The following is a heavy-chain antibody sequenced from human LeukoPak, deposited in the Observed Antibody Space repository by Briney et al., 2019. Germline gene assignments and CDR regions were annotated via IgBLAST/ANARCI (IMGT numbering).Heavy chain of an antibody. CDR3: ARDGVFRGSSWYYFDY. Sequence: VASVKVSCKASGYTFTGYYMHWVRQAPGQGLAWMGWINPNSGGTNYAQKFQGRVTMTRDTSISTAYMELSRLRSDDTAVYYCARDGVFRGSSWYYFDYWGQGTLVTVSS. V-gene: IGHV1-2*02. J-gene: IGHJ4*02. CDR2: INPNSGGT. D-gene: IGHD6-13*01. CDR1: GYTFTGYY.